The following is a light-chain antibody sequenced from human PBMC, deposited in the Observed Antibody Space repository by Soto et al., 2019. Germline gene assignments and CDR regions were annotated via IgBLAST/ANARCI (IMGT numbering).Light chain of an antibody. Sequence: SYELTKPPSVSVAPGETARITCGRNNIGSDTVHWYQQKPGQAPVVVVYDDSERPSGTPERISGSNSGDTATLTIRRVEAGDEADYYCLVWDSIGDNYVFGSGTKV. CDR1: NIGSDT. J-gene: IGLJ1*01. CDR3: LVWDSIGDNYV. V-gene: IGLV3-21*02. CDR2: DDS.